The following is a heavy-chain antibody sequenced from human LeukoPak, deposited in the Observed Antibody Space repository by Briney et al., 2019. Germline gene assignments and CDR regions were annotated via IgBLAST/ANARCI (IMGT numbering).Heavy chain of an antibody. CDR2: ISSSSSYI. Sequence: GGSLGLSCAASGFTFSSYSMNWVRQAPGKGLEWVSSISSSSSYIYYADSVKGRFTISRDNAKNSLYLQMNSLRAEDTAVYYCARDQGRGGAAGDYWGQGTLVTESS. V-gene: IGHV3-21*01. CDR1: GFTFSSYS. CDR3: ARDQGRGGAAGDY. D-gene: IGHD5-12*01. J-gene: IGHJ4*02.